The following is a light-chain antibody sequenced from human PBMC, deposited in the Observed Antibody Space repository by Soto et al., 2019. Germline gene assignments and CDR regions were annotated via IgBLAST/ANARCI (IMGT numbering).Light chain of an antibody. CDR2: DVS. V-gene: IGLV2-14*01. CDR3: SSFTSSVTYV. Sequence: QSVLTQPASVSGSPGQSITISCTGTSSDVGGHNSVSWYRQDPGKAPKLMIYDVSNRPSGVSDRFSGSKSGNTASLTISGLQIEDEADYYCSSFTSSVTYVFGTGTRSPS. CDR1: SSDVGGHNS. J-gene: IGLJ1*01.